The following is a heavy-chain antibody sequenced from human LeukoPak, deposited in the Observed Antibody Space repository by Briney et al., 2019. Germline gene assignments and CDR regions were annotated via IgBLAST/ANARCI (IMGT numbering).Heavy chain of an antibody. D-gene: IGHD4-17*01. J-gene: IGHJ4*02. V-gene: IGHV4-34*01. Sequence: SETLSLTCAVYGGSFSGYYWSWIRQPPGKGLEWIGEINHSGSTNYNPSLKSRVTISVDTSKNQFSLKLSSVTAADTAVYYCARATTVTTSSSCDYWGQGTLVTVSS. CDR1: GGSFSGYY. CDR2: INHSGST. CDR3: ARATTVTTSSSCDY.